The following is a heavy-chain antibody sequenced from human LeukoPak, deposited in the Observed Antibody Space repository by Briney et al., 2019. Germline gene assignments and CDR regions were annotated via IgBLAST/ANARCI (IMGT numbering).Heavy chain of an antibody. CDR2: ISYDGSNK. V-gene: IGHV3-30-3*01. CDR1: GFTFSSYA. Sequence: GGSLRLSCAASGFTFSSYAMHWVRQAPGKGLEWVAVISYDGSNKYYADSVKGRFTISRDNSKNTLYLQMNSLRAEDTAVYYCARIKSVSLDYWGQGTLVTVSS. CDR3: ARIKSVSLDY. D-gene: IGHD3-16*02. J-gene: IGHJ4*02.